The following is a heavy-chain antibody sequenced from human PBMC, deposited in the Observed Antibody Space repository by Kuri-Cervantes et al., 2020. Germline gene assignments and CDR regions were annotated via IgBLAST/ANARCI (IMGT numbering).Heavy chain of an antibody. D-gene: IGHD3-10*01. J-gene: IGHJ4*02. V-gene: IGHV1-69*13. CDR2: IIPIFGTA. CDR1: GGTFSSYA. Sequence: VKVSCKASGGTFSSYAISWVRQAPGQGLEWMGGIIPIFGTANYAQKFQGRVTITTDESTSTAYMELSSLRSEDTAVYYCARGSMVRGVPFDYWGQGTLVTVSS. CDR3: ARGSMVRGVPFDY.